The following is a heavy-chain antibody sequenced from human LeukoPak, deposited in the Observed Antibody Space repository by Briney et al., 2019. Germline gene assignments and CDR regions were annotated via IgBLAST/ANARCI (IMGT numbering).Heavy chain of an antibody. CDR1: GFMLSSTW. CDR3: VRGSPGYSSSWHAY. CDR2: INSDATST. D-gene: IGHD6-13*01. J-gene: IGHJ4*02. Sequence: GGSLRLSCAASGFMLSSTWMHWVRQAPGKGLVWVSRINSDATSTSYADSVRGRFTISRDDAKNTMYLQTNSLRAEDTAMYYCVRGSPGYSSSWHAYWGQGTLVTVSS. V-gene: IGHV3-74*01.